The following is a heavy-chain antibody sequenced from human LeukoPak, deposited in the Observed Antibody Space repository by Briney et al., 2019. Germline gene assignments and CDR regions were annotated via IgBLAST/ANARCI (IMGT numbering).Heavy chain of an antibody. V-gene: IGHV3-72*01. CDR2: TKNKANRYTT. CDR1: GFTFSTYW. Sequence: GGSLRLSCAASGFTFSTYWMSWVRQAPGKGLEWVGRTKNKANRYTTEYAASVKGRFTISRDDSKKSLYLQMNSLKIEDTAVYYCACYLSGYPHWGQGTLLTVSS. CDR3: ACYLSGYPH. J-gene: IGHJ4*02. D-gene: IGHD3-22*01.